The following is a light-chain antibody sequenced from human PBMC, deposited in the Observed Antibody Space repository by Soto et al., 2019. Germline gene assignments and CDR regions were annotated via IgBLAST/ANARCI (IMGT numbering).Light chain of an antibody. CDR3: QQYSSSPS. J-gene: IGKJ5*01. Sequence: EIVMTQSPTTLSVSPGERATLSCRASQSVSTNLAWYQQKPGQVPSLLIYGASTRASGIPARFSGSGSGTEFTLTIGSLQSEDFAVYYCQQYSSSPSFG. V-gene: IGKV3-15*01. CDR1: QSVSTN. CDR2: GAS.